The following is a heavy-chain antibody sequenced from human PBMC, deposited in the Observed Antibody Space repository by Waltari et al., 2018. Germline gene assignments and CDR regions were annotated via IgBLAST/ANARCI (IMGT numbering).Heavy chain of an antibody. CDR3: ARDQESSGFTSPYFDY. CDR2: INPSGGST. J-gene: IGHJ4*02. V-gene: IGHV1-46*01. CDR1: GYTFTSYY. D-gene: IGHD6-19*01. Sequence: QVQLVQSGAEVKKPGASVKVSCKASGYTFTSYYMHWVRQAPGQGLEWMGIINPSGGSTSYAQQFQGRVTMTRDTSTSTVYMELSSLRSEDTAVYYCARDQESSGFTSPYFDYWGQGTLVTVSS.